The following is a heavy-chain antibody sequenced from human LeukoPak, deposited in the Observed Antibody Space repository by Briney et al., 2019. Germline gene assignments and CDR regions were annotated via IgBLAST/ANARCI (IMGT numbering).Heavy chain of an antibody. D-gene: IGHD6-6*01. CDR1: GVSVTSYF. CDR2: VYYSGST. Sequence: PSETLSLTCSVSGVSVTSYFWSWIRQPPGKGLEWIGHVYYSGSTNYNPSLKSRVTILIDTSKNQFSLKLSSVTAADTAVYYCARGGGITARPLGFWGQGTLVTVSS. CDR3: ARGGGITARPLGF. J-gene: IGHJ4*02. V-gene: IGHV4-59*02.